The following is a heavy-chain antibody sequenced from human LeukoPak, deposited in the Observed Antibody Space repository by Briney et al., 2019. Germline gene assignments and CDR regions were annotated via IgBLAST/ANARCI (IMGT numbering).Heavy chain of an antibody. CDR1: GYTFTSYH. J-gene: IGHJ6*02. V-gene: IGHV1-46*01. Sequence: ASVKVSCKASGYTFTSYHMHWVRQAPGQGLEWMGIINPSGGSTSYAQKFQGRVTMTRDTSTSTVYMELSSLRSEDTAVYYCARDSGEMRYYYYGMDVWGQGTTVTVSS. CDR2: INPSGGST. CDR3: ARDSGEMRYYYYGMDV. D-gene: IGHD5-24*01.